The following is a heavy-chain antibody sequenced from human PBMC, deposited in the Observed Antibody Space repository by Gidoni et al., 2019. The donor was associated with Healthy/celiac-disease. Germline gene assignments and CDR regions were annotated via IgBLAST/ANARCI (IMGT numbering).Heavy chain of an antibody. CDR2: IYSGGST. J-gene: IGHJ4*02. CDR3: ASPGSSPYDSSGYYHY. D-gene: IGHD3-22*01. CDR1: GFTVSSNY. Sequence: EVQLLESGGGLVQPGGSLRLSCAASGFTVSSNYMSWVRQAPGKGLEWVSVIYSGGSTYYADSVKGRFTISRDNSKNTLYLQMNSLRAEDTAVYYCASPGSSPYDSSGYYHYWGQGTLVTVSS. V-gene: IGHV3-66*02.